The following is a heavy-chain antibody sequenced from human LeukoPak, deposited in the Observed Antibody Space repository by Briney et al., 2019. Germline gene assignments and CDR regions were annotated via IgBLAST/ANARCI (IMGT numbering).Heavy chain of an antibody. J-gene: IGHJ4*02. Sequence: PSETLSLTCTVSGGSISSHYWSWVRQPAGRGLEWIGRIYTTGKTDYNPSLKSRLTMSVDTSKRQFSLNLRSVAAADTAIYYCARHGYTASHYFLDFWSQGTLVTVSS. D-gene: IGHD3-16*01. CDR3: ARHGYTASHYFLDF. V-gene: IGHV4-4*07. CDR2: IYTTGKT. CDR1: GGSISSHY.